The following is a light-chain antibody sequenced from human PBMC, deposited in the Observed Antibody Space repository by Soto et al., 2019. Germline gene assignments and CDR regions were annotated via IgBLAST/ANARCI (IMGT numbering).Light chain of an antibody. J-gene: IGKJ4*01. CDR2: AAS. V-gene: IGKV1-27*01. Sequence: DIQMTQSPSSLSASVGDRVTITCRASQGISNYLAWYQQMPGKVPKLLISAASTLQSGVPSRFSGSGSGTDFTLTISSLQPEYVATYYCQKYTNVPAFGGGTKVEIK. CDR1: QGISNY. CDR3: QKYTNVPA.